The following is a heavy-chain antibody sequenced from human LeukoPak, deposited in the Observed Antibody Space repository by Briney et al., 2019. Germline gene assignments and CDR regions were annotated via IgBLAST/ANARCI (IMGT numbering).Heavy chain of an antibody. D-gene: IGHD3-10*01. CDR1: GGSISSGSYD. J-gene: IGHJ4*02. V-gene: IGHV4-61*09. CDR2: IYTSGST. Sequence: PSETLSLTCTVSGGSISSGSYDWYWLRPPAGKGLEWIRHIYTSGSTDYNPSLKSRVTISVTTYKNQFSLKLASVTAADTAIYYCTKGRGIWGQGTLVTVSS. CDR3: TKGRGI.